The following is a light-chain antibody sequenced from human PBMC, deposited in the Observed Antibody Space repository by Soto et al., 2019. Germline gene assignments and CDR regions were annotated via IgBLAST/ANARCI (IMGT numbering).Light chain of an antibody. CDR2: EAT. CDR3: CSYAGSSTYV. J-gene: IGLJ1*01. V-gene: IGLV2-23*01. Sequence: ALTQPASVSGSPGQSITISCTGTSSDVGSYNLVSWYQQHPGKAPKFMIYEATKRPSGVSNRFSGSKSGNTASLTISGLQAEDEADYYCCSYAGSSTYVFGTGTKLTVL. CDR1: SSDVGSYNL.